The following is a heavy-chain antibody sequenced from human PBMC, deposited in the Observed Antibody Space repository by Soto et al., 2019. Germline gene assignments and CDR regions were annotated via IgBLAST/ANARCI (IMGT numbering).Heavy chain of an antibody. D-gene: IGHD3-10*01. J-gene: IGHJ4*02. CDR1: GYTFNMHG. Sequence: QVQLVQSGLEEKTPGASVMVSGKASGYTFNMHGISWVRQAPGQGLEWMGWISGYNGNTDYAQKLQGRVTLTTDTSTSTSYMELRSLRPDDTAVYYCAREQYYYHIYRKGGTEIDYWGQGNLVTVPS. V-gene: IGHV1-18*01. CDR2: ISGYNGNT. CDR3: AREQYYYHIYRKGGTEIDY.